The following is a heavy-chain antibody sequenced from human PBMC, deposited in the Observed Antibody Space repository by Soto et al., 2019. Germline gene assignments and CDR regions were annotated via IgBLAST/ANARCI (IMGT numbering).Heavy chain of an antibody. J-gene: IGHJ4*02. D-gene: IGHD1-1*01. CDR1: GYIFTTYG. V-gene: IGHV1-18*01. Sequence: QVHLVQSGAEVKKPGASVKVSCKGSGYIFTTYGITWVRQAPGQGLEWMGWISAHNGNTNYAQKLQGRVTVTRDTSTSTAYMEMRNLRSDDTAVYYCARGRYGDYRGQVALVTVSS. CDR2: ISAHNGNT. CDR3: ARGRYGDY.